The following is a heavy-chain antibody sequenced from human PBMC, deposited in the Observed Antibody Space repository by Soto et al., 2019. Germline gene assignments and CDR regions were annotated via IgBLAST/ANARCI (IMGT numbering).Heavy chain of an antibody. CDR1: GGTFSSYA. V-gene: IGHV1-69*13. D-gene: IGHD3-10*01. J-gene: IGHJ6*02. CDR2: IIPIFGTA. Sequence: SVKVSCKASGGTFSSYAISWVRQAPGQGLEWMGGIIPIFGTANYAQKFQGRVTITADESTSTAYMELSSLRSEDTAVYYCARGYCGSGSQRYYYYGMDVWGQGTTVTVSS. CDR3: ARGYCGSGSQRYYYYGMDV.